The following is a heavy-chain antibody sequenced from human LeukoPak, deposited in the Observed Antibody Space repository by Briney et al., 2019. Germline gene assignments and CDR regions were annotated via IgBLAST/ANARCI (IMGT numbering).Heavy chain of an antibody. V-gene: IGHV3-30*03. J-gene: IGHJ3*02. Sequence: GGSLRLSCGASGFTFSSYGMHWVRQAPGKGLEWVALISYDGSQKYHADSVKGRFTISRDNSKNTLYLQMNSLRAEDTAVYYCARASQRAFDIWGQGTMVTVSP. CDR2: ISYDGSQK. CDR3: ARASQRAFDI. CDR1: GFTFSSYG.